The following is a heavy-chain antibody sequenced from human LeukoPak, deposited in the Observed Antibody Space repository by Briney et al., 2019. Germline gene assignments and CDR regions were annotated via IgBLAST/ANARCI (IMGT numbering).Heavy chain of an antibody. J-gene: IGHJ4*02. D-gene: IGHD6-19*01. CDR1: GGTFSSYA. Sequence: SVKVSCKASGGTFSSYAISWVRQAPGQGLEWMGGIIPIFGTANYAQKFQGRVTITADESTSTAYMELSSLRSEDTAVYYCGREAAYSSGWRYFDYWGQGTLVTVSS. CDR3: GREAAYSSGWRYFDY. CDR2: IIPIFGTA. V-gene: IGHV1-69*01.